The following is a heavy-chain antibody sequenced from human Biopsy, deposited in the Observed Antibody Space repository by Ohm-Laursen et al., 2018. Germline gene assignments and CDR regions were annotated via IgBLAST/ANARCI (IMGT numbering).Heavy chain of an antibody. J-gene: IGHJ2*01. CDR2: IYFTGRT. CDR1: GGPIDSYY. D-gene: IGHD5-24*01. Sequence: SETLSLTCTVSGGPIDSYYWSWIRQPPGKAPEWIGYIYFTGRTSYNPSLKSRVTMSVNTSKKQFSLRLSSVTAADTAVYYCASAGYNPDWNFDLWGRGTRVTVSS. V-gene: IGHV4-59*12. CDR3: ASAGYNPDWNFDL.